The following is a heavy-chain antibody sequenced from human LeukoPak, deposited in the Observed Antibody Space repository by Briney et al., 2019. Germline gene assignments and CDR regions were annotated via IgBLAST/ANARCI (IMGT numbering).Heavy chain of an antibody. CDR2: ISGSGGST. Sequence: GGSLRLSCAASGFTFSSYAMSWVRQAPGKGLEWVSAISGSGGSTYHADSVKGRFTISRDNSKNTLYLQMNSLRAEDTAVYYCAKEIGGYSYGPDLFDYWGQGTLVTVSS. CDR3: AKEIGGYSYGPDLFDY. D-gene: IGHD5-18*01. V-gene: IGHV3-23*01. CDR1: GFTFSSYA. J-gene: IGHJ4*02.